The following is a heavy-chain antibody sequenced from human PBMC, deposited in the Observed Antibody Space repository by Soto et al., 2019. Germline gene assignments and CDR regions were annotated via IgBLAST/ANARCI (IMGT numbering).Heavy chain of an antibody. V-gene: IGHV3-11*01. CDR3: AKAEWELLRIGWFDP. Sequence: QVQLVESGGGLVKPGGSLRLSCAASGFTFSDYYISWIHQAPGKGLEWVSYISSSGSTIYYADSVKGQCTTARDNAKNSLYLQMNSLRAEDTAVYYCAKAEWELLRIGWFDPWGQGTLVTVSS. D-gene: IGHD1-26*01. CDR1: GFTFSDYY. CDR2: ISSSGSTI. J-gene: IGHJ5*02.